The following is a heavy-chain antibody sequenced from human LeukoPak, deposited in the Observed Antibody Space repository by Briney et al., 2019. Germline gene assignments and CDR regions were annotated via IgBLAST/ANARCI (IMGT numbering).Heavy chain of an antibody. CDR1: GGSISSYY. CDR2: IYYSGST. J-gene: IGHJ6*04. CDR3: ARAQVVLYTDDYGDYRNYNGMDV. D-gene: IGHD4-17*01. Sequence: SETLSLTCTVSGGSISSYYWSWIRQPPGKGLEWIGYIYYSGSTNYNPSLKSRVTISVDTSKNQFSLKLSSVTAADTAVYYCARAQVVLYTDDYGDYRNYNGMDVWGKGTTVTVSS. V-gene: IGHV4-59*01.